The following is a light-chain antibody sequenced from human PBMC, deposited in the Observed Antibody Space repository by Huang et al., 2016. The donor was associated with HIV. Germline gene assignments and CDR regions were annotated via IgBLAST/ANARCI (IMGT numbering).Light chain of an antibody. CDR3: LQQYTHPRT. V-gene: IGKV1-6*01. Sequence: AIQMTQSPSSLSASVGDRVTITCRASQGIRNDLGWYQQRPGKAPKLLIYAASSLQSGVPSRFNGSGSETDFTLTINSLQPEDVAVYYCLQQYTHPRTFGQGTKVEFK. J-gene: IGKJ1*01. CDR2: AAS. CDR1: QGIRND.